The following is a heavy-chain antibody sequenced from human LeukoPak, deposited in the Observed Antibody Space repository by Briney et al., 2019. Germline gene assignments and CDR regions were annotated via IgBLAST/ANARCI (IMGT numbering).Heavy chain of an antibody. D-gene: IGHD3-22*01. Sequence: SETLSLTCAVSGGSISSGGYSWSWIRQPPGKGLEWIGYIYHSGSTNYNPSLKSRVTISVDTSKNQFSLKLSSVTAADTAVYYCARVVGLTYYYYGMDVWGQGTTVTVSS. J-gene: IGHJ6*02. CDR1: GGSISSGGYS. CDR2: IYHSGST. V-gene: IGHV4-30-2*01. CDR3: ARVVGLTYYYYGMDV.